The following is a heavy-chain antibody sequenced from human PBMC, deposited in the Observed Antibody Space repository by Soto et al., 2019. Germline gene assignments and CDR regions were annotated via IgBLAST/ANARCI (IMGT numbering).Heavy chain of an antibody. J-gene: IGHJ4*02. CDR2: IWYDGSNK. D-gene: IGHD6-19*01. Sequence: QVQLVESGGGVVQPGNSLRLSCAASGFTFSSYGMHWVRQAPGKGLEWVAVIWYDGSNKYYADSVKGRFTISRDNSKNTLNRQRNSLRAEDTAVYYWARSQQWLVRFYFDFWGQGTLVTVSS. CDR1: GFTFSSYG. V-gene: IGHV3-33*01. CDR3: ARSQQWLVRFYFDF.